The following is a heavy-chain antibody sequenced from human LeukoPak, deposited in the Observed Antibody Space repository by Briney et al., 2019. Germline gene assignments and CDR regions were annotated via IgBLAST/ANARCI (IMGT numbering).Heavy chain of an antibody. CDR3: ARGDGAEGAFDI. J-gene: IGHJ3*02. CDR1: GFTFSSYA. V-gene: IGHV3-23*01. CDR2: ISGSGGST. Sequence: SGGSLRLTCAASGFTFSSYAMSWVRQAPGKGLEWVSAISGSGGSTYYADSVKGRFTISRDNSKNTLYLLMNSLRAEDTAVYYCARGDGAEGAFDIWGQGTMVTVSS. D-gene: IGHD2-21*01.